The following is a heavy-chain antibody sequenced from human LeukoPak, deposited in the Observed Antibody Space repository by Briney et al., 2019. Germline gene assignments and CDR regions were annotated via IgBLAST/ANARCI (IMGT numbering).Heavy chain of an antibody. CDR2: ISSSSGYI. J-gene: IGHJ4*02. V-gene: IGHV3-21*04. CDR1: GITFSGYS. CDR3: ARVPDGDLLDY. Sequence: GGSLRLSCAASGITFSGYSMNWVRQAPGKGLEWVSSISSSSGYIYYADSVKGRFTISRDNAKNSVFLQMNSLRAEDTAVYYCARVPDGDLLDYWGQGTLVTVSS. D-gene: IGHD4-17*01.